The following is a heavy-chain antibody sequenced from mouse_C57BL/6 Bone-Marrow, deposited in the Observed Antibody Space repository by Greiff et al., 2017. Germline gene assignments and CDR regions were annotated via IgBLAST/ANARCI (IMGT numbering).Heavy chain of an antibody. D-gene: IGHD3-2*02. Sequence: QVQLKQPGAELVMPGASVKLSCKASGYTFTSYWMHWVKQRPGQGLEWIGEIDPSDSYPNYNQKFKGKSTLTVDKSSSTAFMQLSSLTSEDSAVYYCAREGGDSSGYPAWFAYWGQGTLVTVSA. J-gene: IGHJ3*01. CDR2: IDPSDSYP. CDR3: AREGGDSSGYPAWFAY. V-gene: IGHV1-69*01. CDR1: GYTFTSYW.